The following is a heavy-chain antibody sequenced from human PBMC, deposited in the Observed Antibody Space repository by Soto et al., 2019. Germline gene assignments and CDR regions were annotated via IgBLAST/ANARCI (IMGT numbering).Heavy chain of an antibody. J-gene: IGHJ6*03. CDR3: ARVGPLRFLIQSYYYYYMDV. D-gene: IGHD3-3*01. Sequence: LSLTCAVYGGSFSGYYWSWIRQPPGKGLEWIGEINHSGSTNYNPSLKSRVTISVDTSKNQFSLKLSSVTASDTAVYYCARVGPLRFLIQSYYYYYMDVWGKGTTVTVSS. V-gene: IGHV4-34*01. CDR2: INHSGST. CDR1: GGSFSGYY.